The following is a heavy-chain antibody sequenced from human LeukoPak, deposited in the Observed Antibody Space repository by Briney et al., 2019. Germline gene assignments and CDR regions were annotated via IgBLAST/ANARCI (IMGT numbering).Heavy chain of an antibody. Sequence: TSETLSLTCAVYGGSFSGYYWSWIRQPPGKGLEWIGEINHSGSTNYNPSLKSRVTISVDTSKNQFSLKLSSVTAADTAVYYCARGFLEWLPYFFDYWGQGTLVTVSS. V-gene: IGHV4-34*01. D-gene: IGHD3-3*01. CDR1: GGSFSGYY. J-gene: IGHJ4*02. CDR3: ARGFLEWLPYFFDY. CDR2: INHSGST.